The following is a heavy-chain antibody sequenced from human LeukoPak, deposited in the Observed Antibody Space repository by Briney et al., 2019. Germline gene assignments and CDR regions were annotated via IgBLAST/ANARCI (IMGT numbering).Heavy chain of an antibody. J-gene: IGHJ4*02. CDR2: IKQDGSGK. V-gene: IGHV3-7*03. D-gene: IGHD3-10*01. CDR1: GFTFSNYW. Sequence: GGSLRLSCAASGFTFSNYWMSWVRQAPGKGLQWVANIKQDGSGKYYVDSVKGRFTISRDNAKTSLYLQMNSLRAEDTAVYYCVKCMVRGDTGGIIDYWGQGTLVTVSS. CDR3: VKCMVRGDTGGIIDY.